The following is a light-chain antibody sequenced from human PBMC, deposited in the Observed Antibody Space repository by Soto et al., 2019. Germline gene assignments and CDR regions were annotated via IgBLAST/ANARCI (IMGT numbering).Light chain of an antibody. CDR2: DAS. V-gene: IGKV3-20*01. J-gene: IGKJ1*01. Sequence: EIVLTQSPGTLSLSPGERATLSCRASESVRKNYLAWYQHKPGQAPRLLIDDASNRATGIPDRFSGSGSGTDFTLTISSLEPEDSAVYYCQQCATPPLTFGQGTKVEIK. CDR1: ESVRKNY. CDR3: QQCATPPLT.